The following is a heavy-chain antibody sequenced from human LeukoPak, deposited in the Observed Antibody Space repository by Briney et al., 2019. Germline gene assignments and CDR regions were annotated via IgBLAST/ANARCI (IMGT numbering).Heavy chain of an antibody. J-gene: IGHJ4*02. CDR2: INHSGST. D-gene: IGHD2-8*01. Sequence: MSSETLSLTCAVYGGSFSGYYWSWIRQPPGKGLEWIGEINHSGSTNYNPSLKSRVTISVDTSKNQFSLKLSSVTAADTAVYYCARRVSGSHDFDYWGQGTLVTVSS. CDR1: GGSFSGYY. V-gene: IGHV4-34*01. CDR3: ARRVSGSHDFDY.